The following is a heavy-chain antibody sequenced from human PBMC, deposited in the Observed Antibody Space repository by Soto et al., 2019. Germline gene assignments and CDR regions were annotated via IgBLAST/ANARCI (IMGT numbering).Heavy chain of an antibody. V-gene: IGHV4-59*08. CDR2: IYYSGST. Sequence: QVQLQESGPGLVKPSETLSLNCSVSGGAIGTYFWGWIRQPPGKGLEWIGHIYYSGSTSYNPSLSSRVTISLDTSKNQSSLRLRSVSAADRAVYYCARSYGDLPDYWGQGTLVTVSS. CDR3: ARSYGDLPDY. D-gene: IGHD4-17*01. J-gene: IGHJ4*02. CDR1: GGAIGTYF.